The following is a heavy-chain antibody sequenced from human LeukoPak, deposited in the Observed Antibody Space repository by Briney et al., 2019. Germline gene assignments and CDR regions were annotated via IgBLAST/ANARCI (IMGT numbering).Heavy chain of an antibody. Sequence: GGSLRLSCAASGFIFTDYWMHWVRQAPGKELVWVARIRGDGRATTYADSVKGRFTISRDNSKNTVHLQMNSLRAEDTAVYYCARVRGIAVAGTASFDYWGQGTLVTVSS. CDR1: GFIFTDYW. V-gene: IGHV3-74*01. CDR2: IRGDGRAT. D-gene: IGHD6-19*01. J-gene: IGHJ4*02. CDR3: ARVRGIAVAGTASFDY.